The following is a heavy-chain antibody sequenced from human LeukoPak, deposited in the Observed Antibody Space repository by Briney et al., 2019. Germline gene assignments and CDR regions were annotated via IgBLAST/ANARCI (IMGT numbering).Heavy chain of an antibody. Sequence: SETLSLTCTVSGGSISSGGYYWSWIRQHPGKGLEWIGCIYYSGSTYYNPSLKSRVTISVDTSKNQFPLKLSSVTAADTAVYYCARATGGEWFDPWGQGTLVTVSS. V-gene: IGHV4-31*03. CDR3: ARATGGEWFDP. D-gene: IGHD1-1*01. CDR2: IYYSGST. CDR1: GGSISSGGYY. J-gene: IGHJ5*02.